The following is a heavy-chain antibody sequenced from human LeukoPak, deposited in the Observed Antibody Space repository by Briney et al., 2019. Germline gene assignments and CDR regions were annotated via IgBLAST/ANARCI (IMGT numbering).Heavy chain of an antibody. CDR1: VGSISSYY. Sequence: SETLSLTCTVSVGSISSYYWSWLRQPPGRGLEWIGYIYYTGTTNYNPSLKSRAAISVDASKNQFSLNLTSVTAADTAVYYCVRDKGDGTRPSSERFDYWGQGTLVTVSS. J-gene: IGHJ4*02. V-gene: IGHV4-59*01. D-gene: IGHD5-24*01. CDR2: IYYTGTT. CDR3: VRDKGDGTRPSSERFDY.